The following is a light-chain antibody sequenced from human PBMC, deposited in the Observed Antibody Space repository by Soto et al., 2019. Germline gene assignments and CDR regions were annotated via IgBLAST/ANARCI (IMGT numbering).Light chain of an antibody. CDR1: QGISSY. V-gene: IGKV1-8*01. CDR2: AAS. J-gene: IGKJ1*01. Sequence: AIRMTQSPSSLSASTGDRVTITCRASQGISSYLAWYQQKPGKAPKLLIYAASTLQSGVPSRFSGSGSGTDFTLTISCLQSEDFETYYCQQYYSYPRTFGKGTKVDI. CDR3: QQYYSYPRT.